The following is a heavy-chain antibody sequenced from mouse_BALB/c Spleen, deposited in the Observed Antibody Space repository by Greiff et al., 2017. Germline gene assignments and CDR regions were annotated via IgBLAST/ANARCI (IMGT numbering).Heavy chain of an antibody. CDR2: ISYSGST. CDR3: ARDSYYAIDY. V-gene: IGHV3-2*02. Sequence: EVQRVESGPGLVKPSQSLSLTCTVTGYSITSDYAWNWIRQFPGNKLEWMGYISYSGSTSYNPSLKSRISITRDTSKNQFFLQLNSVTTEDTATYYCARDSYYAIDYWGQGTSVTVSS. J-gene: IGHJ4*01. CDR1: GYSITSDYA.